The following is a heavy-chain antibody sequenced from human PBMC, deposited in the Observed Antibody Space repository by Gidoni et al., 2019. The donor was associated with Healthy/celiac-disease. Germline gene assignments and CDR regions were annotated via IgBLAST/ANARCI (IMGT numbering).Heavy chain of an antibody. CDR3: ARDDGRYFDY. CDR2: ISYDGRNK. D-gene: IGHD4-17*01. J-gene: IGHJ4*02. V-gene: IGHV3-30*04. CDR1: GFTFSSYA. Sequence: QVHLVESGGGVVQPGRSLRLSLAASGFTFSSYAMQWVRQAPGQGLEWVAVISYDGRNKYYADSVKGRFTISRDKSKNTLYLQMNSLRAEDTAVYYCARDDGRYFDYWGQGTLVTVSS.